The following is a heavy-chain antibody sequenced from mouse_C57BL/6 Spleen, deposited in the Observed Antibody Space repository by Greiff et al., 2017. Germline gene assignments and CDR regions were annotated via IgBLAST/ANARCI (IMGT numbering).Heavy chain of an antibody. CDR1: GYTFTDYN. CDR2: INPNNGGT. J-gene: IGHJ3*01. CDR3: ARRDYSNYFLFAY. Sequence: VQLKQSGPELVKPGASVKIPCKASGYTFTDYNMDWVKQSHGKSLEWIGDINPNNGGTIYNQKFKGKATLTVDKSSSTAYMELRSLTSEDTAVYYCARRDYSNYFLFAYWGQGTLVTVSA. D-gene: IGHD2-5*01. V-gene: IGHV1-18*01.